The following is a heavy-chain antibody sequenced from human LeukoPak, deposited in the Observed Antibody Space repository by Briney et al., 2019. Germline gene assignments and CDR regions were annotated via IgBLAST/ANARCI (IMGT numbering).Heavy chain of an antibody. CDR3: VRDRGSRAGSDY. J-gene: IGHJ4*02. CDR1: GFTFSSYW. D-gene: IGHD3-10*01. Sequence: GGSLRLSCAASGFTFSSYWMSWVRQAPGKGLEWVATIKQDGSERYYVDSVKGRFTISRDNAQNSLNLQMNNLRVEDTAVYYCVRDRGSRAGSDYWGQGTRVTVSS. CDR2: IKQDGSER. V-gene: IGHV3-7*01.